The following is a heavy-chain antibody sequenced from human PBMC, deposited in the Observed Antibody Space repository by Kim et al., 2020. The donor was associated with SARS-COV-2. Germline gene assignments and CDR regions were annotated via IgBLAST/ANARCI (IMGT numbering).Heavy chain of an antibody. V-gene: IGHV5-51*01. J-gene: IGHJ4*02. D-gene: IGHD1-26*01. Sequence: GESLKISCTVSGYSFTHYYIAWLRQMPGKGLQCMGFIYPGDSEIRYSPSFQGQVTISADKSVNTAYLQWSSLRASDTAMYYCAGRAHSGTYSYYFDYWGQGTLGTVAS. CDR3: AGRAHSGTYSYYFDY. CDR2: IYPGDSEI. CDR1: GYSFTHYY.